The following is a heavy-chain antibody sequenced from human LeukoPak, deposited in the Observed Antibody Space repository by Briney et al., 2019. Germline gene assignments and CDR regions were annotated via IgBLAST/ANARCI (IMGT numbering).Heavy chain of an antibody. CDR1: GDIFNSYS. CDR2: IIPMFGSA. V-gene: IGHV1-69*05. CDR3: ARVGRSRGSLPNSYYYMDV. J-gene: IGHJ6*03. D-gene: IGHD1-26*01. Sequence: SVKVSCKASGDIFNSYSISWVRRAPGQGLEWMGGIIPMFGSANYAQTFQDRVTITTDQSTSTAYMELSSLSSEDTAVYYCARVGRSRGSLPNSYYYMDVWGTGTTVTVSS.